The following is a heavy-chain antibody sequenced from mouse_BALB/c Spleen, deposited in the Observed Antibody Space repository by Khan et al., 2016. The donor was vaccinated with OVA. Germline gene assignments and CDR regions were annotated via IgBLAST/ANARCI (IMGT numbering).Heavy chain of an antibody. V-gene: IGHV1-18*01. CDR2: INPNNGGT. J-gene: IGHJ3*01. D-gene: IGHD2-14*01. CDR1: GYTFTDYN. Sequence: VRLQQSGPELVKPGASVKIPCKASGYTFTDYNMDWVKQTHGKSLEWVGDINPNNGGTIYNQKFKGKATLTVDKSSSTAYMELRSLTSEDTAVYYCTRGGYGGFAYWGQGTLVTVSA. CDR3: TRGGYGGFAY.